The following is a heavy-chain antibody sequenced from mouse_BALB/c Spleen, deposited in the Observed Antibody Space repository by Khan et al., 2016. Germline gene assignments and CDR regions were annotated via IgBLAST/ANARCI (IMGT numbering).Heavy chain of an antibody. CDR3: ARWDMMTTSAY. CDR1: GYTFTSYW. Sequence: QVRLQQSGAELAKPGASVKMSCKASGYTFTSYWMHWVKQRPGQGLEWIGYINPKTAYTEFFQKFKDKATLTADKSSSTVYMQLSSLTSGASAVYYCARWDMMTTSAYWGPATLGTVSA. V-gene: IGHV1-7*01. J-gene: IGHJ3*01. D-gene: IGHD2-13*01. CDR2: INPKTAYT.